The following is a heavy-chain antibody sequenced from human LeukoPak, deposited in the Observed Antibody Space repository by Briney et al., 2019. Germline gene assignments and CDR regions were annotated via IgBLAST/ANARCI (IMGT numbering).Heavy chain of an antibody. D-gene: IGHD5-18*01. Sequence: SETLSLTCTDSGGSISSYYWSWIRQPPGKGLEWIGYIYYSGSTNYNPSLKSRVTISVDTSKNQFSLKLSSVTAADTAVYYCARGLALNRDQVLLRGSASFDIWGQGTMVTVSS. CDR3: ARGLALNRDQVLLRGSASFDI. CDR1: GGSISSYY. CDR2: IYYSGST. V-gene: IGHV4-59*01. J-gene: IGHJ3*02.